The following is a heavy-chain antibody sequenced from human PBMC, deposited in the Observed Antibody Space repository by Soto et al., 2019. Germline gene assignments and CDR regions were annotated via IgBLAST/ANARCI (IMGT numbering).Heavy chain of an antibody. CDR3: ARGDSLWFGESPFAY. CDR1: GGTFSSYA. CDR2: IIPIFGTA. D-gene: IGHD3-10*01. J-gene: IGHJ4*02. V-gene: IGHV1-69*01. Sequence: QVQLVQSGAEVKKPGSSVKVSCKASGGTFSSYAISWVRQAPGQGLEWMGGIIPIFGTANYAQKFQGRVTITADESTFTGYMGLSSLRSEDTAVYYGARGDSLWFGESPFAYWGQGTLVTVSS.